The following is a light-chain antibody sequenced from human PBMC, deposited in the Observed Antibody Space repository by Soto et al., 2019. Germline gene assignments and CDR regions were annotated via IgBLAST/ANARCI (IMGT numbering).Light chain of an antibody. CDR1: QSVSSSY. CDR3: QQYGSSL. V-gene: IGKV3-20*01. J-gene: IGKJ3*01. CDR2: GVS. Sequence: EIVLTQSPGTLSLSPGERATLSCRASQSVSSSYLAWYQQKPGQAPRLLIYGVSSRATGIPDRFSGSGSGTDFTLTISRLEPEDFAVYYCQQYGSSLFGPGTKVDIK.